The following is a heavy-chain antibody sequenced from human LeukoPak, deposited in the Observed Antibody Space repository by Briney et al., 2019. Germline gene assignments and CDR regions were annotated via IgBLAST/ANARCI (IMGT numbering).Heavy chain of an antibody. CDR2: IYYSGST. Sequence: SETLSLTCTVSGGSISSSSYYWGWIRQPPGKGLEWIGSIYYSGSTNYNPSLKSRVTISVETSKNQFSLKLSSVTAADTAVYYCARVTGYMIEDYFDYWGQGTLVTVSS. J-gene: IGHJ4*02. CDR3: ARVTGYMIEDYFDY. V-gene: IGHV4-39*07. D-gene: IGHD3-22*01. CDR1: GGSISSSSYY.